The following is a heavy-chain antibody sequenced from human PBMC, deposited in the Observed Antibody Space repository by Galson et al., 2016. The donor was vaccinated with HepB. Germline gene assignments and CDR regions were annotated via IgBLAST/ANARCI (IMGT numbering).Heavy chain of an antibody. Sequence: SLRLSCAVSGFSFRDHWMAWVRQAPGKGLEWVANIKFDGTEKNYVASVKGRFTVSRDNAKNSLYLQLNSLRAEDTAVYYCVRDLNVPSYGGYDYHYEIDYWGQGTTVIVSA. V-gene: IGHV3-7*03. CDR3: VRDLNVPSYGGYDYHYEIDY. CDR2: IKFDGTEK. J-gene: IGHJ4*02. CDR1: GFSFRDHW. D-gene: IGHD5-12*01.